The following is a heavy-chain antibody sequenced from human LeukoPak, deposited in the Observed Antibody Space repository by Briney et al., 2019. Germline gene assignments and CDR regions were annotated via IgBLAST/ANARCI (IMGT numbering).Heavy chain of an antibody. D-gene: IGHD1-26*01. V-gene: IGHV4-39*01. CDR1: GGSISSSGYY. CDR2: IYYSGST. J-gene: IGHJ5*02. Sequence: SETLSLTCTVSGGSISSSGYYWGWIRQPPGKGLEWIASIYYSGSTYYNPSLKSRFTIYVDTYKNHLSLKLSSLTAADTAVYYCARHEYSGSYYGLSWFDPWGQGTLVTVSS. CDR3: ARHEYSGSYYGLSWFDP.